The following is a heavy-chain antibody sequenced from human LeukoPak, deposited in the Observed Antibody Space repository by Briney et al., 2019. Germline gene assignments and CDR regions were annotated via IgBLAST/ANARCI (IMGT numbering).Heavy chain of an antibody. CDR3: AREGGNSSGLYSLGY. J-gene: IGHJ4*02. CDR2: IYYSGST. Sequence: PSETLSLTCTVSGGSISSSSYYWGWIRQPPGKGLEWIGSIYYSGSTYYNPSLKSRVTISVDTSKNQFSLKLSSVTAADTAVYYCAREGGNSSGLYSLGYWGQGTLITVSS. D-gene: IGHD6-19*01. V-gene: IGHV4-39*07. CDR1: GGSISSSSYY.